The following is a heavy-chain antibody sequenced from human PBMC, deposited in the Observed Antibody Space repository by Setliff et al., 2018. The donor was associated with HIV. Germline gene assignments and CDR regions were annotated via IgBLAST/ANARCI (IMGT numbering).Heavy chain of an antibody. CDR3: ARWGEPAQKAFDL. Sequence: SETLSLTCTVSRGSIKYYFWSWLRQPPGERLEWIGYGTSSGHSYCNPSLNSRVTISVDASKSQFSLKLTSVTATDTAVYYCARWGEPAQKAFDLWGQGTMVTVSS. CDR2: GTSSGHS. D-gene: IGHD3-16*01. CDR1: RGSIKYYF. V-gene: IGHV4-59*08. J-gene: IGHJ3*01.